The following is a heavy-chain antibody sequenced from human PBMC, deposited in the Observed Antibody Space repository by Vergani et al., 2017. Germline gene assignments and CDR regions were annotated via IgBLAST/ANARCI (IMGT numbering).Heavy chain of an antibody. J-gene: IGHJ4*02. D-gene: IGHD3-16*01. CDR3: ARAWGTAPTDSYFDY. Sequence: QVQLVQSGAEVKKPGSSVKVSCKASGGPFSSYAISWVRQARGQGLEWMGGIIPIFGTANYAQKFQGRVTITADESTSTAYMELSSLRSEDTAVYYCARAWGTAPTDSYFDYWGQGTLVTVSS. V-gene: IGHV1-69*01. CDR1: GGPFSSYA. CDR2: IIPIFGTA.